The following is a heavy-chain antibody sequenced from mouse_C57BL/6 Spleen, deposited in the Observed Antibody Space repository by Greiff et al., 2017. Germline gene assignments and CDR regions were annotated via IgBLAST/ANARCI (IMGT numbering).Heavy chain of an antibody. CDR3: AKHEGDGYYTPYAMDY. CDR2: ILGGGST. CDR1: GFSLTSYG. J-gene: IGHJ4*01. V-gene: IGHV2-9*01. D-gene: IGHD2-3*01. Sequence: QVQLKQSGPGLVAPSQSLSITCTVSGFSLTSYGVDWVRQPPGKGLVWLGVILGGGSTNYNSAIMSRLSISKDNSKSQVFLKMNSLQTDDTAMYYCAKHEGDGYYTPYAMDYWGQGTSVTVSS.